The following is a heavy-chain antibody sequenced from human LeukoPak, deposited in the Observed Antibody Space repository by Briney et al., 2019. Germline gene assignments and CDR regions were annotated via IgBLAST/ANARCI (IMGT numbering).Heavy chain of an antibody. CDR2: ISSSSSYI. Sequence: GGSLRLSCAASGFTFSSYSMTWVRQAPGKGLEWVSSISSSSSYIYYADSVKGRFTISRDNAKNSLYLQMNSLRAEDTAVYYCARDTREPGYSSGWYWFDPWGQGTLVTVSS. J-gene: IGHJ5*02. CDR1: GFTFSSYS. D-gene: IGHD6-19*01. V-gene: IGHV3-21*01. CDR3: ARDTREPGYSSGWYWFDP.